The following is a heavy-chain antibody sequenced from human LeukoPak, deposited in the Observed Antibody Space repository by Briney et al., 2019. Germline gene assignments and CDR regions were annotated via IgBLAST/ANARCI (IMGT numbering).Heavy chain of an antibody. D-gene: IGHD2-15*01. CDR2: INPNSGGT. J-gene: IGHJ6*02. CDR1: GCTFTGYY. CDR3: AREFVVVAATSSYYGMDV. V-gene: IGHV1-2*02. Sequence: GASVKVSCKASGCTFTGYYMHWVRQAPGQGLEWMGCINPNSGGTNYAQKFQGRVTMTRDTSISTAYMELSRLRSDDTAVYYCAREFVVVAATSSYYGMDVWGQGTTVTVSS.